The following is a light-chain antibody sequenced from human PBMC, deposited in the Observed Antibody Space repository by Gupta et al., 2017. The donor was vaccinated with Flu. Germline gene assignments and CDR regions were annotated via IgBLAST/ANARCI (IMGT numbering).Light chain of an antibody. V-gene: IGKV3-11*01. Sequence: EIVLTQSPATLSLSPGERATLSCRSSQSVSSYLAWYQQKPGQAPRLLIYDASNRATGIPVRFSGSGYGTEFTLTISSREPEDFAVYYCQQVSNCPLTFGRGTKVEIK. J-gene: IGKJ4*01. CDR1: QSVSSY. CDR3: QQVSNCPLT. CDR2: DAS.